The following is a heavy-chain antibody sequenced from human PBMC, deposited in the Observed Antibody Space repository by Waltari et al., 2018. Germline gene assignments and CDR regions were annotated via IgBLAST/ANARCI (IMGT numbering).Heavy chain of an antibody. CDR1: GFTVTSTY. Sequence: EVQLVESGGGLIQPGGSLRLSCAASGFTVTSTYMSWVRQAPGKGLEWVSVIYSGGSTYYADSVKGRFTISRDNSKNTLYLQMNSLRAEDTAVYYCARSEWELQGGLDYWGQGTLVTVSS. CDR2: IYSGGST. J-gene: IGHJ4*02. D-gene: IGHD1-26*01. CDR3: ARSEWELQGGLDY. V-gene: IGHV3-53*01.